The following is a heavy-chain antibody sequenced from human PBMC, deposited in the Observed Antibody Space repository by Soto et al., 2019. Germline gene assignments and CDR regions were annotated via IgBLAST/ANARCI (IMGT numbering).Heavy chain of an antibody. J-gene: IGHJ4*02. V-gene: IGHV3-66*01. CDR1: GFSVSGNY. CDR2: IYSGGST. CDR3: ARESEQYGLPNDC. D-gene: IGHD4-17*01. Sequence: EVQLVESGGGLVQPGGSLRLSCAASGFSVSGNYMGWVRQAPGKGLEWVSVIYSGGSTYYADSVRGRFTISRDNLKNTLYLQMNSLRVEATAVYYCARESEQYGLPNDCWGQGTLVTVSS.